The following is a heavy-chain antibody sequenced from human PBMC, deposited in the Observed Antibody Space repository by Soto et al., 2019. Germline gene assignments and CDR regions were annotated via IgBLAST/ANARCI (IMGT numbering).Heavy chain of an antibody. Sequence: QVQLRQWGAGFLKPSETLSLTCGIYGGSFSANYWSWIRQSPGKVLEWLGEINHAGSTDYNPSPKSRVTISADTSKDQFSLNLTSVTAADTAVYYCATGGLSSVWGQGTPVTVS. CDR2: INHAGST. J-gene: IGHJ4*02. CDR1: GGSFSANY. CDR3: ATGGLSSV. V-gene: IGHV4-34*01.